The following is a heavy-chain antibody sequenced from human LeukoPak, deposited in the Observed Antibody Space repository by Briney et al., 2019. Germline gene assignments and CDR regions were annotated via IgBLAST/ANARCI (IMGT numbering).Heavy chain of an antibody. CDR2: IYSGGST. D-gene: IGHD3-22*01. CDR1: GFTFSSNY. Sequence: GGSLRLSCAASGFTFSSNYMSWVRQAPGQGLEWVSVIYSGGSTYYADSVKGRFTISRDNSKNTLYLQMNSLRAEDTAVYYCARQYTMIVVVDAFDIWGQGTMVTVSS. CDR3: ARQYTMIVVVDAFDI. J-gene: IGHJ3*02. V-gene: IGHV3-66*02.